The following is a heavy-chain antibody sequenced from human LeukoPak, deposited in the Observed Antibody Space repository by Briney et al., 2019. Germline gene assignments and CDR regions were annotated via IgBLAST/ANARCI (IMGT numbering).Heavy chain of an antibody. D-gene: IGHD1-26*01. V-gene: IGHV3-30*03. CDR2: VSKDTVSK. Sequence: GGSLRLSCAASGFSLTHDAIHWVRQAPGKGLEWVAVVSKDTVSKLYSDSVKGRFTVSTDSSKNTVYLQMTGLRSEDTAVYYCAGDRWRGAPDYFDCWGQGTLVTVSS. CDR1: GFSLTHDA. CDR3: AGDRWRGAPDYFDC. J-gene: IGHJ4*02.